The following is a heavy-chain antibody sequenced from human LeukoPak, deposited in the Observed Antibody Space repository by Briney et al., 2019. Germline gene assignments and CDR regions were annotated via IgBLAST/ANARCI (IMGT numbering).Heavy chain of an antibody. CDR1: GFTFSSYW. Sequence: GGSLGLSCAASGFTFSSYWMSWVRQAPGKGLEWVANIKQDGSEQYYVDSVKGRFTISRDNAKNSVSLQMNSLRVEDTAIYYCARSMEYDFWTGSGYWGQGSLVSVSS. J-gene: IGHJ4*02. CDR3: ARSMEYDFWTGSGY. CDR2: IKQDGSEQ. V-gene: IGHV3-7*01. D-gene: IGHD3-3*01.